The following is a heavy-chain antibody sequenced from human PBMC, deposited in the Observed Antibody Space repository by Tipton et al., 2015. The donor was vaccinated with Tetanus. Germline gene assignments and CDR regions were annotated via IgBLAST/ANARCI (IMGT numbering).Heavy chain of an antibody. D-gene: IGHD6-13*01. CDR3: ACNPNIAAAGTGEDSGWFDP. Sequence: TLSLTCAVYGGSFSAYYWSWIRQSPGKGLEWIGEINHSGSTTYSPSFKSRVTISVDTSKNQFSLKLSSVTAADTAVYYCACNPNIAAAGTGEDSGWFDPWGQGTLVTVSS. J-gene: IGHJ5*02. CDR1: GGSFSAYY. V-gene: IGHV4-34*01. CDR2: INHSGST.